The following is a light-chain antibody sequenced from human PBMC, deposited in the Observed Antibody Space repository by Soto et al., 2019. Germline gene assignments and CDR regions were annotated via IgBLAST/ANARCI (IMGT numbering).Light chain of an antibody. J-gene: IGLJ3*02. Sequence: QAVVTQEPSLTVSPGGTVTLTCGSSTGAVTSGHYPYWFQQKPGQAPRTLIYDTTNXXXRTPARFSXSLLGGKAALTLSGXXXXXXADYHCLLSYTGAWVFGGGTKLTVL. CDR1: TGAVTSGHY. V-gene: IGLV7-46*01. CDR3: LLSYTGAWV. CDR2: DTT.